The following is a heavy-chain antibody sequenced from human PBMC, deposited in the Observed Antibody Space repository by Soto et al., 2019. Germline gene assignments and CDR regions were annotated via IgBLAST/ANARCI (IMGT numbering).Heavy chain of an antibody. V-gene: IGHV4-59*11. CDR2: IYYSGST. J-gene: IGHJ4*02. Sequence: SETLSLTCTVSSGSISSHYWSWIRQSPGKGLEWIGFIYYSGSTNYNPSLKSRVTMSVDTSKNQFSLKLTSVNAADTAVYYCTRGGDAYKNGHWGQGTLVTVS. D-gene: IGHD2-21*01. CDR3: TRGGDAYKNGH. CDR1: SGSISSHY.